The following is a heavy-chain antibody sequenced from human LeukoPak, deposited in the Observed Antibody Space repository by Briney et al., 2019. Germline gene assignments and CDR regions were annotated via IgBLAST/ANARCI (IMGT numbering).Heavy chain of an antibody. J-gene: IGHJ4*02. Sequence: GASVEVSCKASGYTFTSYAMNWVRQAPGQGLEWMGWISVYNGNTKYAQKVQGRVTMTTDTSTSTAYMELRSLRSDDTAVYYCGRDSTYTSGLIDYWGQGTLLTVSS. CDR2: ISVYNGNT. V-gene: IGHV1-18*01. CDR1: GYTFTSYA. CDR3: GRDSTYTSGLIDY. D-gene: IGHD6-19*01.